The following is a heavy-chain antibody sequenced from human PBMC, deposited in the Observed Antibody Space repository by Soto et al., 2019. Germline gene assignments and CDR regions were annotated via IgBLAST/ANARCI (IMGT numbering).Heavy chain of an antibody. Sequence: EVQRFESGGDLVQPWGSLTLSCAASGFTFSSYAMGGVRQAPGTGLEWVSAIDGSGGDISLADSVKGRFTISRDTSKSTRFLHRSRLRAEDTGRYYCAKEGVAADYVETAPFDLWGQGTLVTVSS. CDR1: GFTFSSYA. D-gene: IGHD6-19*01. J-gene: IGHJ4*02. CDR2: IDGSGGDI. CDR3: AKEGVAADYVETAPFDL. V-gene: IGHV3-23*01.